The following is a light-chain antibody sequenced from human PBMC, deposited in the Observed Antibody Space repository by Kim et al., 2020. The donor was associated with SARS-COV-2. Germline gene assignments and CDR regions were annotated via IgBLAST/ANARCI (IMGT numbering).Light chain of an antibody. V-gene: IGKV3-20*01. J-gene: IGKJ2*01. CDR3: QQYDPSFPYT. CDR1: ETISSDY. Sequence: EIVLTQSPGTLSLSQGERATLSCRTSETISSDYVAWYRHKPGQAPRLLIYGASTRATGIPERFSGSGSGTDFTLTISRLEPEDFAVYYCQQYDPSFPYTFGQGTKLEI. CDR2: GAS.